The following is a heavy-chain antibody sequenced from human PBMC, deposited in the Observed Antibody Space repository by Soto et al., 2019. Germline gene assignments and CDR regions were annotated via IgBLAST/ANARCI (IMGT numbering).Heavy chain of an antibody. CDR1: GFTFSSYA. V-gene: IGHV3-30-3*01. Sequence: GGSLRLSCAASGFTFSSYAMHWVRQAPGKGLEWVAVISYDGSNKYYADSVKGRFTISRDNSKNTLYLQMNSLRAEDTAVYYCARDGNRYCSGGSCYDDYYYYYGMDVWGQGTTVTVSS. D-gene: IGHD2-15*01. CDR2: ISYDGSNK. CDR3: ARDGNRYCSGGSCYDDYYYYYGMDV. J-gene: IGHJ6*02.